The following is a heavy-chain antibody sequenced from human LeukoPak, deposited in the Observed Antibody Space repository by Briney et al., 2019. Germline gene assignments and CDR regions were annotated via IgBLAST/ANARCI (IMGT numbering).Heavy chain of an antibody. CDR3: TLIQGWGSGSYYRDF. V-gene: IGHV3-15*01. Sequence: PGGSLRLSCAASGFTFSSYAMSWVRQAPGKGLEWVARVKSKSAGETTDYAAPVKGRFTISRDDSKNKLYLQMNSLKTEDTAVYYCTLIQGWGSGSYYRDFWGQGTLVTVSS. CDR2: VKSKSAGETT. J-gene: IGHJ4*02. D-gene: IGHD3-10*01. CDR1: GFTFSSYA.